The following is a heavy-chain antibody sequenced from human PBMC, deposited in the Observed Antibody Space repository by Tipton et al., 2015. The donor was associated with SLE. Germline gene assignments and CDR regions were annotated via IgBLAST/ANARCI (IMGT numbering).Heavy chain of an antibody. CDR2: MNPNSGNT. V-gene: IGHV1-8*01. CDR3: AMIGGCSSTSCYRAPMDV. Sequence: QLVQSGAEVKKPGASVKVSCKVSGYTFTSYDINWERQATGQGLERMGWMNPNSGNTGYAQNFQGRVTMTRNTSISTAYMELSSLRSEDTAVYYCAMIGGCSSTSCYRAPMDVWGKGTTVTVSS. D-gene: IGHD2-2*02. CDR1: GYTFTSYD. J-gene: IGHJ6*04.